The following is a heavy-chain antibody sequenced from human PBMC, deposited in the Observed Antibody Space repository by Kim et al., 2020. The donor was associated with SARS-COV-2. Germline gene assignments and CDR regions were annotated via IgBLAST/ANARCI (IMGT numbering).Heavy chain of an antibody. D-gene: IGHD2-15*01. CDR2: MSPNSGNT. V-gene: IGHV1-8*01. J-gene: IGHJ4*02. CDR1: GYTFTSLD. CDR3: ARGVAAGVDY. Sequence: ASVKVSCKASGYTFTSLDMNWMRQATGQGLEWMGWMSPNSGNTGYAQKFQGRVTMTRDNSKSTAYMELSNLRPDDTAVYYCARGVAAGVDYWGQGTLVTVSS.